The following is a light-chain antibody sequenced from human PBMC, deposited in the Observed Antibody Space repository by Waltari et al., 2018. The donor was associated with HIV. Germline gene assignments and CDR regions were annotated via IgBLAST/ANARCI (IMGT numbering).Light chain of an antibody. CDR2: EVS. V-gene: IGLV2-8*01. Sequence: QSALTQPPSASGSPGQSVPISCTGTTSDVGGYNYVSWYQLHPGKAPKLMIYEVSTRPSGVPDRFSGSKSGNTASLTVSGLQSEDEADYFCASYAGSTNVFGTGTKVTVL. J-gene: IGLJ1*01. CDR3: ASYAGSTNV. CDR1: TSDVGGYNY.